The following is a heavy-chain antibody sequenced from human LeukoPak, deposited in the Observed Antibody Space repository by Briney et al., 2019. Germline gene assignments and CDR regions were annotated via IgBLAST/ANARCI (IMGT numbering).Heavy chain of an antibody. J-gene: IGHJ4*02. D-gene: IGHD2-2*01. Sequence: GGPLRLSCAASGFTFSSYSMNWVRQAPGKGLEWVSSISSSSSYIYYADSVKGRFTISRDNAKNSLYLQMNSLRAEDTAVYYCASTYCSSTSCYEIYFDYWGQGTLVTVSS. CDR3: ASTYCSSTSCYEIYFDY. CDR2: ISSSSSYI. CDR1: GFTFSSYS. V-gene: IGHV3-21*01.